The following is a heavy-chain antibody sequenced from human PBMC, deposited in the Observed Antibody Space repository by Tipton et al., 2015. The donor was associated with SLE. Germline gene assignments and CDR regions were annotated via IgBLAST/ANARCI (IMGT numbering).Heavy chain of an antibody. V-gene: IGHV3-30-3*01. J-gene: IGHJ6*04. CDR2: ISYDGSNK. CDR3: ARGELITMIVPPDV. D-gene: IGHD3-22*01. Sequence: SLRLSCAASGFIFSSYAMHWVRQAPGKGLEWVAVISYDGSNKYYADSVKGRFTISRDNSKNTLYLQMNSLRAEDTAVYYCARGELITMIVPPDVWGKGTTVTVSS. CDR1: GFIFSSYA.